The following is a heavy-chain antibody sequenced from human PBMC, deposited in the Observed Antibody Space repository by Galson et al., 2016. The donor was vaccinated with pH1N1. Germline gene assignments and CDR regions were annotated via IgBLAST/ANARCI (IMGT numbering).Heavy chain of an antibody. CDR3: TRENHHKFDY. CDR1: GFTFSGFY. J-gene: IGHJ4*02. Sequence: SLRLSCAASGFTFSGFYMDWVRQAPGKGLEWVGRITKRPEGYTTQDATSVKGRFIISRDDSKDLLYLQMNSLKTEDTAGYYCTRENHHKFDYWGQGTLVTVSS. V-gene: IGHV3-72*01. CDR2: ITKRPEGYTT. D-gene: IGHD1-14*01.